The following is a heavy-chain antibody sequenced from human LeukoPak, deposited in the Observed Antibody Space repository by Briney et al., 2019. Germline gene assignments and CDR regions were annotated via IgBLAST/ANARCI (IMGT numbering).Heavy chain of an antibody. CDR3: ARDSHGWFGEFRMDY. Sequence: SVKVSCKASGYTFTSYGISWVRQAPGQGLEWMGGIIPIFGTANYAQKFQGRVTITADESTSTAYMELSSLRSEDTAVYYCARDSHGWFGEFRMDYWGQGTLVTVSS. V-gene: IGHV1-69*13. J-gene: IGHJ4*02. CDR2: IIPIFGTA. CDR1: GYTFTSYG. D-gene: IGHD3-10*01.